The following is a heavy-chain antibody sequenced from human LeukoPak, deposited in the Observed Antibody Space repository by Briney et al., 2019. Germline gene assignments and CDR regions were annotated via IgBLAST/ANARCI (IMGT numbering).Heavy chain of an antibody. D-gene: IGHD6-13*01. V-gene: IGHV3-21*01. CDR1: GFTFSSYS. CDR2: ISSSSSYI. Sequence: GESLRLSCAAPGFTFSSYSMNWVRQAPGKGLEWVSSISSSSSYIYYADSVKGRFTISRDNAKNSLYLQMNSLRAEDTAVYYCARVVAAAGAYYYYGMDVWGQGTTVTVSS. J-gene: IGHJ6*02. CDR3: ARVVAAAGAYYYYGMDV.